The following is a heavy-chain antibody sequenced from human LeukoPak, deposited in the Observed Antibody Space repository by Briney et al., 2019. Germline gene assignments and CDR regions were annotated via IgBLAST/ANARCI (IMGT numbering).Heavy chain of an antibody. V-gene: IGHV4-30-4*01. J-gene: IGHJ3*02. D-gene: IGHD3-10*01. Sequence: SQTLALTCTVSGGSISSGDYYWSWIRQPPGKGLECIGYIYYSGSTYYNPSLKSRVTISVDTSKNQFSLKLSSVTAADTAVYYCARRPTRITMVRGVRGAFDIWGQGTMVTVSS. CDR3: ARRPTRITMVRGVRGAFDI. CDR1: GGSISSGDYY. CDR2: IYYSGST.